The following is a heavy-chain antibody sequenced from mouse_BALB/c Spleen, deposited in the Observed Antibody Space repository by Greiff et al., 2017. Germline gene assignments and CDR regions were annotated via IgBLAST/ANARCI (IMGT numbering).Heavy chain of an antibody. CDR3: ARGDGNYWFAY. J-gene: IGHJ3*01. CDR1: GFNIKDYY. D-gene: IGHD2-1*01. Sequence: EVQLQQSGAELVRSGASVKLSCTASGFNIKDYYMHWVKQRPEQGLEWIGWIDPENGNTKYDPKFQGKATITADTSSNTAYLQLSSLTSEDTAVYYCARGDGNYWFAYWGQGTLVTVSA. CDR2: IDPENGNT. V-gene: IGHV14-1*02.